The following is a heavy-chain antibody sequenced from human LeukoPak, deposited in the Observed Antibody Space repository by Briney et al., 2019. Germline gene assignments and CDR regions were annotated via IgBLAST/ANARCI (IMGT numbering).Heavy chain of an antibody. J-gene: IGHJ4*02. D-gene: IGHD3-3*01. CDR3: AKGQDYDFWSGYWIFDY. CDR1: GFTFSSYA. Sequence: GGSLRLSCSASGFTFSSYAMHWVRQAPGKGLEWVSAISGSGGSTYYADSVKGRFTISRDNSKNTLYLQMNSLRAEDTAVYYCAKGQDYDFWSGYWIFDYWGQGTLVTVSS. CDR2: ISGSGGST. V-gene: IGHV3-23*01.